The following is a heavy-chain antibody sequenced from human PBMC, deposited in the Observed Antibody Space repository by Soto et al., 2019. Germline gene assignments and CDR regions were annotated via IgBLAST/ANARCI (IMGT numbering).Heavy chain of an antibody. D-gene: IGHD6-13*01. Sequence: QLQLQESGPGLVKPSETLSLTCTVSGGSISGSNYYWGWIRQPPGKGLEWIGSIYYSGSTYYNPSLKSRVTISVDTSKNQFSLKLSSVTAADTAVYYCARLYSSSCVEAWGQGTLVTVSS. J-gene: IGHJ5*02. CDR1: GGSISGSNYY. V-gene: IGHV4-39*01. CDR2: IYYSGST. CDR3: ARLYSSSCVEA.